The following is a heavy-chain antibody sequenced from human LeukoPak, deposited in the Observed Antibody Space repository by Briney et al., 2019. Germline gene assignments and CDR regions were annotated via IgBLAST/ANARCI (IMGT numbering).Heavy chain of an antibody. D-gene: IGHD2-15*01. Sequence: GASVKVSCKASGGTLSSYAISWVRQAPGQGLESMGWISAYNGNTNYAQKLQGRVTMTTDTSTSTAYMELRSLRSDDTAVYYCARVVVVAATDGWFDPWGQGTLVTVSS. CDR2: ISAYNGNT. J-gene: IGHJ5*02. CDR1: GGTLSSYA. V-gene: IGHV1-18*01. CDR3: ARVVVVAATDGWFDP.